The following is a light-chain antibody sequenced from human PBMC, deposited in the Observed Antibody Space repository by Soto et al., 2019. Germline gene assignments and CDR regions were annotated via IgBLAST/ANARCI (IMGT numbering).Light chain of an antibody. CDR1: SSDFDAYNY. CDR3: KSYAGPYSFFYV. J-gene: IGLJ1*01. V-gene: IGLV2-8*02. CDR2: EVS. Sequence: QSARYQPPSAYSSPGHSVTITCTETSSDFDAYNYFSSYQQLPGKAPKFIIYEVSKRPSGAPDRASGSKPGNTASLTVSRLQAEDEAKYYCKSYAGPYSFFYVFGTGTKVTVL.